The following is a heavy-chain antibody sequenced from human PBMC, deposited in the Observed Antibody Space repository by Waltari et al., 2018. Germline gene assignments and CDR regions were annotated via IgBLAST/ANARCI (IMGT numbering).Heavy chain of an antibody. Sequence: QVQLVESGGGVVQPGRSLRLSCAASGFTFSSYAMHWVRQAPGKGLEWVAVISYDGSNKYYADSVKGRFTISRDNSKNTLYLQMNSLRAEDTAVYYCARAGLPPDAFDIWGQGTMVTVSS. V-gene: IGHV3-30-3*01. CDR1: GFTFSSYA. J-gene: IGHJ3*02. CDR3: ARAGLPPDAFDI. CDR2: ISYDGSNK. D-gene: IGHD2-21*01.